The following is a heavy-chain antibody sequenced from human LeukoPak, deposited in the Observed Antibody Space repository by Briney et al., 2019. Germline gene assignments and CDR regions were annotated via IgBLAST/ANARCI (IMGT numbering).Heavy chain of an antibody. CDR1: GYAFTGYY. CDR2: INPNSGNT. Sequence: ASVKVSCKASGYAFTGYYLHWVRQAPGQGLEWMGWINPNSGNTNYAQKFQGRVTMTTDTSTSTVYMELRSLRSDDTAVYYCARDIGYCSGGSCRYWFDPWGQGTLVTVSS. D-gene: IGHD2-15*01. V-gene: IGHV1-2*02. J-gene: IGHJ5*02. CDR3: ARDIGYCSGGSCRYWFDP.